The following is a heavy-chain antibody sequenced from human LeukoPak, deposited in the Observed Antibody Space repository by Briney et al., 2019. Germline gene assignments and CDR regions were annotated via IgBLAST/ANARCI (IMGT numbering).Heavy chain of an antibody. J-gene: IGHJ4*02. CDR2: ISASSGHT. CDR1: GYTFTTYG. V-gene: IGHV1-18*01. CDR3: ARDGRVGFFVY. D-gene: IGHD1-26*01. Sequence: ASVKVSCKASGYTFTTYGISGVRQAPGQGLEYMAWISASSGHTNYAQTLQGTVTLTTDTPTSTAYMELRSLKSDDTAVYYCARDGRVGFFVYWGQGTLVTVSS.